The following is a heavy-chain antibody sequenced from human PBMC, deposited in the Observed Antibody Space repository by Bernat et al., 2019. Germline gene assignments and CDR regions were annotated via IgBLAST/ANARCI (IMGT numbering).Heavy chain of an antibody. Sequence: EVQLLESGGGLVQPGGSLRLSCAASGFTFSSYWMHWVRQAPGKGLVWVSRINSDGSSTSYADSVKGRFTISRDNAKNTLYLQMNSLRAEDTAVYYCARARSSWYRVPREYYFDYWGQGTLVTVSS. CDR2: INSDGSST. CDR3: ARARSSWYRVPREYYFDY. V-gene: IGHV3-74*02. CDR1: GFTFSSYW. J-gene: IGHJ4*02. D-gene: IGHD6-13*01.